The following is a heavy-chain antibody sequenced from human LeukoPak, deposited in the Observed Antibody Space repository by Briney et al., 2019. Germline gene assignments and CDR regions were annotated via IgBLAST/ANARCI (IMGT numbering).Heavy chain of an antibody. CDR3: ARDFGGYCSSSNCYLGHLDY. D-gene: IGHD2-2*01. J-gene: IGHJ4*02. CDR1: GFTFSSYT. CDR2: IISSGSYI. V-gene: IGHV3-21*03. Sequence: GGSLRLSCAASGFTFSSYTMNWVRQAPGKGLEWVSSIISSGSYIYYADSVKGRFTISRDNAKNSLYLQMNSLRAEDTAVYYCARDFGGYCSSSNCYLGHLDYWGQGTLVTVSS.